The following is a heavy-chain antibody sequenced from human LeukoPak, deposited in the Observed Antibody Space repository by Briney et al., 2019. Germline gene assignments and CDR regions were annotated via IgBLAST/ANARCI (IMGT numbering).Heavy chain of an antibody. V-gene: IGHV4-4*07. CDR1: GGSISSYY. CDR3: ARDLFDSSSWGWFDP. D-gene: IGHD6-13*01. J-gene: IGHJ5*02. CDR2: IYTSGST. Sequence: PSETLSLTCTVSGGSISSYYWSWIRQPAGKGLEWIGRIYTSGSTNYNPSLKSRVTISVDTSKNQFSLKLSSVTAADTAVYYCARDLFDSSSWGWFDPWGQGTLVTVSS.